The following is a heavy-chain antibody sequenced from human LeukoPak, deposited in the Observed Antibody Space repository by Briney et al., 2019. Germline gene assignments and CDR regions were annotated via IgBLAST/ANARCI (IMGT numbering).Heavy chain of an antibody. J-gene: IGHJ4*02. Sequence: GGSLRLSCAASGFTFSSYAMSWVRQAPGKGLGWVSAISGSGGSTYYADSVKGRFTISRDNSKNTLYLQMNSLRAEDTAVYYCAKDRDGSYYLDYWGQGTLVTVSS. CDR1: GFTFSSYA. CDR2: ISGSGGST. D-gene: IGHD1-26*01. V-gene: IGHV3-23*01. CDR3: AKDRDGSYYLDY.